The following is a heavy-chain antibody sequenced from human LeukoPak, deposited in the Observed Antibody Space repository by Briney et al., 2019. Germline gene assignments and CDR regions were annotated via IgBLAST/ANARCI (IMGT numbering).Heavy chain of an antibody. CDR1: GGSFSGYY. CDR2: INHSGST. D-gene: IGHD3-22*01. J-gene: IGHJ3*01. CDR3: VRDDGIGPDAFDV. V-gene: IGHV4-34*01. Sequence: SETLSLTCAVYGGSFSGYYWSWIRQPPGKGLEWIGEINHSGSTNYNPSLKSRVTISVDTSKNQFSLKLSSVTAADTAVYYCVRDDGIGPDAFDVWSPGTMVTVSS.